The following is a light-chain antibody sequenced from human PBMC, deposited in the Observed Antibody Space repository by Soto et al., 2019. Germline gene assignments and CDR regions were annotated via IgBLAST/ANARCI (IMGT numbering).Light chain of an antibody. J-gene: IGKJ1*01. CDR1: QSVSSSY. CDR3: QQYNNWPRT. Sequence: EIVMTQSPATLSVSPGERATLSCRASQSVSSSYLAWYQQKPGQAPRLLIYGASTRATGLPARFSGSGSGTEFTLTISSLQSEDFAVYYCQQYNNWPRTFGQGTKVDI. V-gene: IGKV3-15*01. CDR2: GAS.